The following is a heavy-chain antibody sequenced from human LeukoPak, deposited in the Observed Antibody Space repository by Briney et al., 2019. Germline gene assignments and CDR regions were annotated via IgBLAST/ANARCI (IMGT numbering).Heavy chain of an antibody. Sequence: SETLSLTCTVSGGSISSYYWSWIRQPPGKGLEWIGYIYYSGSTNYNPSLKSRVTISVDTSKNQFSLKLSSVTAADTAVYYCARSRTGGGYYYRYFDLWGRGTLVTVSS. CDR2: IYYSGST. V-gene: IGHV4-59*01. CDR3: ARSRTGGGYYYRYFDL. CDR1: GGSISSYY. D-gene: IGHD3-22*01. J-gene: IGHJ2*01.